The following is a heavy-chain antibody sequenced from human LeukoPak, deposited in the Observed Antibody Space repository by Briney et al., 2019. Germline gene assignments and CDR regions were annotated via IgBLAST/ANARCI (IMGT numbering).Heavy chain of an antibody. CDR2: IYYSGST. CDR1: GGSISSGDYY. CDR3: ARGSHDFWSGYSPVDY. Sequence: SETLSLTCTVSGGSISSGDYYWSWIRQPPGKGLEWIGYIYYSGSTYYNPSLKSRVTISVDTSKNQFSLKLSSVTAADTAVYYCARGSHDFWSGYSPVDYWGRGTLVTASS. V-gene: IGHV4-30-4*08. J-gene: IGHJ4*02. D-gene: IGHD3-3*01.